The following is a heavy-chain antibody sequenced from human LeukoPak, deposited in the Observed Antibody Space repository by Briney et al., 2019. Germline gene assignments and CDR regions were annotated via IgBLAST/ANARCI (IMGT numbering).Heavy chain of an antibody. CDR1: GFTFSSYG. CDR2: ISGSGGST. J-gene: IGHJ4*02. D-gene: IGHD1-14*01. V-gene: IGHV3-23*01. CDR3: TRDPRNLDY. Sequence: GGSLRLSCAASGFTFSSYGMSWVRQAPGKGLEWVSGISGSGGSTYYADSVKGRFTISRDNSKNTLYLRMNSLRVEDTAVYYCTRDPRNLDYWGQGTLVTVSS.